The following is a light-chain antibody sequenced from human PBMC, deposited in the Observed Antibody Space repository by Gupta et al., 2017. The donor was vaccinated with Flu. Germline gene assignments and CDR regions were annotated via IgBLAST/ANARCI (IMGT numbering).Light chain of an antibody. CDR3: QAWVSSTAPYV. CDR2: QNK. J-gene: IGLJ1*01. CDR1: ELGDKF. V-gene: IGLV3-1*01. Sequence: SYDLTQPPSVSVSPGQTAIISCSGDELGDKFTSWYQQKPGQSPVLVIYQNKRRPSGIPERFSGSSSGDTATLTITGTQAMDEGDYYCQAWVSSTAPYVFGPGTRVTVL.